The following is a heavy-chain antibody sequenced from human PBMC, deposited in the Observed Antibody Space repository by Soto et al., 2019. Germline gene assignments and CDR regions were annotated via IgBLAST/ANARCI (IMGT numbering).Heavy chain of an antibody. Sequence: TLSLTCTVSGGSISSGGYYWSWIRQHPGKGLEWIGYIYYSGSTYYNPSLESRVTISVDTSKNQFSLKLSSVTAADTAVYYCARDYYDSSGYYYHYFDYWGQGTLVTVSS. J-gene: IGHJ4*02. CDR1: GGSISSGGYY. CDR3: ARDYYDSSGYYYHYFDY. CDR2: IYYSGST. D-gene: IGHD3-22*01. V-gene: IGHV4-31*03.